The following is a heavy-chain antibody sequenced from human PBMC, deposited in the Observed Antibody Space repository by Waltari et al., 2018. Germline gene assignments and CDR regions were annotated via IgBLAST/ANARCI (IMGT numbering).Heavy chain of an antibody. Sequence: QVQLQESGPGLVKPSETLSLICTVSGGSISRYHWGWIRQPPGKGLEWIGHIYYSGDTKYNPSLKSRVTISLDTSENQFSLRLSSVTAADTAVYYCATEEGSSGWFDYWGRGTLVTVSS. CDR1: GGSISRYH. D-gene: IGHD6-19*01. J-gene: IGHJ4*02. V-gene: IGHV4-59*01. CDR3: ATEEGSSGWFDY. CDR2: IYYSGDT.